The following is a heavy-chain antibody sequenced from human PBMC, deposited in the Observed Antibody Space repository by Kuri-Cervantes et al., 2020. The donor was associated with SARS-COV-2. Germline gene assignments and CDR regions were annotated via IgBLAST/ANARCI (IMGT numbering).Heavy chain of an antibody. V-gene: IGHV3-21*01. CDR1: GFTFSSYS. CDR2: ISSSSSYI. CDR3: ARAGYSSGWYPPNWFDP. Sequence: GGSLRLSCAASGFTFSSYSMNWVRQAPGKGLEWVSPISSSSSYIYYADSVKGRFTISRDNAKNSLYLQMNSLRAEDTAVYYCARAGYSSGWYPPNWFDPWGQGTLVTVSS. D-gene: IGHD6-19*01. J-gene: IGHJ5*02.